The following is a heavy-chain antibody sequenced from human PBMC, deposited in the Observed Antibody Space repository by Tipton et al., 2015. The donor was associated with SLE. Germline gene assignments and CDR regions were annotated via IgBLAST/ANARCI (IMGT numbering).Heavy chain of an antibody. J-gene: IGHJ5*02. Sequence: TLSLTCAVSGYSISSGYYWGWIRQPPGKGLEWIGSTYHSGSTYYNPSLKRRVTISVDTSKNQFSRKLSSVTAADTAVYYCARGVMTNYYDSSGYYWFDPWGQGTLVTVSS. V-gene: IGHV4-38-2*01. CDR1: GYSISSGYY. D-gene: IGHD3-22*01. CDR2: TYHSGST. CDR3: ARGVMTNYYDSSGYYWFDP.